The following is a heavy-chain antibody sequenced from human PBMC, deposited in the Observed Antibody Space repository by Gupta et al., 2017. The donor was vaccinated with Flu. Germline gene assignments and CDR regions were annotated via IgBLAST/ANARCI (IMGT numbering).Heavy chain of an antibody. CDR1: GFSLSTDRLA. CDR2: IYWDDHK. J-gene: IGHJ4*02. CDR3: SHCPTKNSCYRGYFDF. Sequence: QITLKESGPTLVRPTQTLTLTCTFSGFSLSTDRLAVGWIRQPPGKALEWLAVIYWDDHKRYSPSLESRLTITKDTSKNQVILTMTNVDPVDTGTYYCSHCPTKNSCYRGYFDFWGQGTLVTVS. D-gene: IGHD3-10*01. V-gene: IGHV2-5*02.